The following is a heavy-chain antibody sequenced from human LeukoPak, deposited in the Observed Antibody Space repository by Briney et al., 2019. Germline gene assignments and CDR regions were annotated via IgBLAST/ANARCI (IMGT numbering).Heavy chain of an antibody. J-gene: IGHJ4*02. CDR2: IYYSGST. CDR3: ARANSSSWEYYFDY. V-gene: IGHV4-59*01. CDR1: GGSISSYY. Sequence: PSETLSLTCTVSGGSISSYYWSRIRQPPGKGLEWIGYIYYSGSTNYNPSLKSRVTISVDTSKNQFSLKLSSVTAADTAVYYCARANSSSWEYYFDYWGQGTLVTVSS. D-gene: IGHD6-13*01.